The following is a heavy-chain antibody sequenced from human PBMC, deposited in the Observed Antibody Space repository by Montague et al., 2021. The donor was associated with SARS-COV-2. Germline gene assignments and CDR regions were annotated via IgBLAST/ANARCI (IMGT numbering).Heavy chain of an antibody. CDR3: ARAWRARIHEGFCWFDP. J-gene: IGHJ5*02. CDR2: IHNTGNT. CDR1: RDSVSSGSYY. V-gene: IGHV4-61*01. Sequence: SETLSLTCTVSRDSVSSGSYYWSWIRQPPGKGLEWIAYIHNTGNTNYNPSLNGRVTISIDTSKNQFSLKMSSVTAADTAVYYCARAWRARIHEGFCWFDPWGQGTLVTVSS. D-gene: IGHD5-18*01.